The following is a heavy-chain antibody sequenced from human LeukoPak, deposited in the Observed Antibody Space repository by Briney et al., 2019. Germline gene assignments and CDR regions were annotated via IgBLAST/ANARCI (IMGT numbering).Heavy chain of an antibody. V-gene: IGHV3-53*01. J-gene: IGHJ4*02. D-gene: IGHD6-19*01. Sequence: GGPLDLSCAASGLPFISNYMSGVRQAPGKGLEWVSVIYSGGSTYYADSVKGRFTISRDNSKNTLYLQMNSLRAEDTAVYYCARESSSGWAHYFDYWGQGTLVTVSS. CDR2: IYSGGST. CDR1: GLPFISNY. CDR3: ARESSSGWAHYFDY.